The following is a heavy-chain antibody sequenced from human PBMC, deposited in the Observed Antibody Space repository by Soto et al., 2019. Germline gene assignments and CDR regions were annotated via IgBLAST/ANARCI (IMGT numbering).Heavy chain of an antibody. CDR1: GGSINSGGYY. Sequence: QVQLRESGPGLVKPSQTLSLTCTVSGGSINSGGYYWNWIRQHPGKGLEWIGYMYYSGSTYYNPFLRSRVIISADTSENHFSLKLSSVTAADTAVYFCARGDRQFGYSSSWVFDYWGQGTLVNVSS. J-gene: IGHJ4*02. CDR2: MYYSGST. CDR3: ARGDRQFGYSSSWVFDY. V-gene: IGHV4-31*03. D-gene: IGHD6-13*01.